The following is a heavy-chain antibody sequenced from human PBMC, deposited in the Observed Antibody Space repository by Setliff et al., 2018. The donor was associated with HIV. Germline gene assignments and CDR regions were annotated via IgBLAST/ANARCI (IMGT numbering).Heavy chain of an antibody. CDR1: GYTFSSYA. D-gene: IGHD6-6*01. CDR2: ISTYNGNA. Sequence: ASVKVSCKGFGYTFSSYAVSWVRQAPGQGLEWMGWISTYNGNADYAQRLQGRVTMTRDTSTSTVYMELSSLRSEDTAVYYCARDPAPSSSASYFQHWGQGTPVTVSS. CDR3: ARDPAPSSSASYFQH. V-gene: IGHV1-18*01. J-gene: IGHJ1*01.